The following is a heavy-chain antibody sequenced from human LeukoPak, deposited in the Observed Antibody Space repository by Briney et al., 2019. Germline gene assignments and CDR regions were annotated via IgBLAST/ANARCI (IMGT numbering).Heavy chain of an antibody. CDR2: IYSGGST. J-gene: IGHJ5*02. Sequence: GGSLRLSCAASGFTVSSNYMSWVRQAPGKGLEWVSVIYSGGSTYYADSVKGRFTISRDNSKNTLYLQMNSLRAEDTAVYYCARLTQPPYYDFWSGRRAFDPWGQGTLVTVSS. CDR3: ARLTQPPYYDFWSGRRAFDP. D-gene: IGHD3-3*01. CDR1: GFTVSSNY. V-gene: IGHV3-66*02.